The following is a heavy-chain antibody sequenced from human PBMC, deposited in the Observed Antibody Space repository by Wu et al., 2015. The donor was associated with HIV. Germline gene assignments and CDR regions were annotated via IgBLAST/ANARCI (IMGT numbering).Heavy chain of an antibody. J-gene: IGHJ1*01. Sequence: QVQLVQSGAEVKKPGASVKVSCKASGYTFTGYYMHWVRQAPGQGLEWMGWINPNSGGTNYAQKFQGRVTMTRDTSISTAYMELSRLRSDDTAVYYCARVRDGYGYSGYDWGEYFQHWGQGTLVTVSS. CDR1: GYTFTGYY. CDR2: INPNSGGT. CDR3: ARVRDGYGYSGYDWGEYFQH. D-gene: IGHD5-12*01. V-gene: IGHV1-2*02.